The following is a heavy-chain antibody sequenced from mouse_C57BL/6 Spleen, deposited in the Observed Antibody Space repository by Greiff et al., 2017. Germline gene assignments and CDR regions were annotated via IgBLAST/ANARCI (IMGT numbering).Heavy chain of an antibody. CDR1: GFTFSDYY. J-gene: IGHJ1*03. CDR3: AREEAASRYFDV. D-gene: IGHD3-2*02. V-gene: IGHV5-16*01. Sequence: DVHLVESEGGLVQPGSSMKLSCTASGFTFSDYYMAWVRQVPEKGLEWVANINYDGSSTYYLDSLKSRFIISRDNAKNILYLQMSSLKSEDTATYYCAREEAASRYFDVWGTGTTVTVSS. CDR2: INYDGSST.